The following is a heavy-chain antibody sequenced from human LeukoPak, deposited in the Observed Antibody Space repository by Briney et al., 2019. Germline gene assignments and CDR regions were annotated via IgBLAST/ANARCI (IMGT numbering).Heavy chain of an antibody. D-gene: IGHD3-10*01. CDR2: VYYDGST. Sequence: PSETLSLTCTVSGASIISSIYRWGWIRQPPGKGLEWMGSVYYDGSTYYNPSLTSRVSMSVDTSKNQFSLKVRSVAATDTAVYYCASYYASGVSAYNYYGMDVWGKGTTVTVSS. CDR1: GASIISSIYR. V-gene: IGHV4-39*01. J-gene: IGHJ6*04. CDR3: ASYYASGVSAYNYYGMDV.